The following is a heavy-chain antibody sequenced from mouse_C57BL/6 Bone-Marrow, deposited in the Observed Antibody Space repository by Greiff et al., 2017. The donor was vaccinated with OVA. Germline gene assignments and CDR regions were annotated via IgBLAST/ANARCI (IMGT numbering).Heavy chain of an antibody. CDR3: ARVCREWFAY. CDR1: GYTFTSYT. J-gene: IGHJ3*01. CDR2: INPSSGYT. V-gene: IGHV1-4*01. Sequence: VQLVESGAELARPGASVKMSCKASGYTFTSYTMHWVKQRPGQGLEWIGYINPSSGYTKYNQKFKDKATLTADKSSSTAYMQLSSLTSEDSAVYYCARVCREWFAYWGQGTLVTVSA.